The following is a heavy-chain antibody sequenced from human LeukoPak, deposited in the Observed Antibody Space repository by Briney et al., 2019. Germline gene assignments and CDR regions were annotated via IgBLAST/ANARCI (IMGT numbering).Heavy chain of an antibody. CDR2: IYYSGST. CDR1: GGSISSYY. CDR3: AREGYYDSSGYYDY. Sequence: PSETLSLTCTVSGGSISSYYWSWIRQPPGKGLEWIGYIYYSGSTNYNPSLKSRVTISVDTSKNQFSLKLSSVTAADTAVYYCAREGYYDSSGYYDYWGQGTLVTVSS. J-gene: IGHJ4*02. V-gene: IGHV4-59*01. D-gene: IGHD3-22*01.